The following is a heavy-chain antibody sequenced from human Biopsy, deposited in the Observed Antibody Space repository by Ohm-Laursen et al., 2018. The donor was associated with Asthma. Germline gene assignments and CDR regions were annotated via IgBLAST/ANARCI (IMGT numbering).Heavy chain of an antibody. D-gene: IGHD2-21*02. V-gene: IGHV4-30-2*06. CDR1: GDSIDSGDYS. Sequence: TLSLTCAVSGDSIDSGDYSWTWIRQSPGVGLEWFGYIYRNGDTYYNPTLKNRVTISIDRSKNQFSLRLRSVTAADTAVYYCARGWNCGGDCYSLDSWGQGTLVTVSS. CDR3: ARGWNCGGDCYSLDS. J-gene: IGHJ4*02. CDR2: IYRNGDT.